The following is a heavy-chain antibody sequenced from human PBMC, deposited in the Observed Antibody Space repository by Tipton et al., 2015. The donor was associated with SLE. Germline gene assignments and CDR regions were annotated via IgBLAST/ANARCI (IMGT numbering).Heavy chain of an antibody. Sequence: TLSLTCAVYGGSFSGYYWSWIRQPPGKGLEWIGEINHSGSTNYNPSLKSRVTISVDTSKNQFSLKLSSVTAADTAVYFCARAPYCGADCHPDGFDIWGQGTMVTVSS. D-gene: IGHD2-21*02. CDR3: ARAPYCGADCHPDGFDI. CDR2: INHSGST. J-gene: IGHJ3*02. CDR1: GGSFSGYY. V-gene: IGHV4-34*01.